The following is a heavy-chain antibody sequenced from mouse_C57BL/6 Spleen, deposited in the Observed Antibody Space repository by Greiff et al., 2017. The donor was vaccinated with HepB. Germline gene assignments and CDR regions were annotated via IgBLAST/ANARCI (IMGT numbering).Heavy chain of an antibody. CDR1: GYTFTDYN. D-gene: IGHD2-4*01. Sequence: EVQVVESGPELVKPGASVKMSCKASGYTFTDYNMHWVKQSHGKSLEWIGYINPNNGGTSYNQKFKGKATLTVNKSSSTAYMELRSLTSEDSAVYYCARGDYDGGYYFDYWGQGTTLTVSS. V-gene: IGHV1-22*01. J-gene: IGHJ2*01. CDR3: ARGDYDGGYYFDY. CDR2: INPNNGGT.